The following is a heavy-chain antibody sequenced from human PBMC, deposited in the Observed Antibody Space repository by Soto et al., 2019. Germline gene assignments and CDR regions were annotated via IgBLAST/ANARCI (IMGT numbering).Heavy chain of an antibody. CDR2: IIPILAIA. CDR1: CRTFSSYT. D-gene: IGHD4-17*01. Sequence: ASVKVSCKASCRTFSSYTISCVRQAPGHGLAWLGRIIPILAIANYAQKFQGRVTITADQSTSTAYMELSSLRSEDTAVYYCARSTVTTLNWFDPWGQGTLVTVSS. CDR3: ARSTVTTLNWFDP. V-gene: IGHV1-69*02. J-gene: IGHJ5*02.